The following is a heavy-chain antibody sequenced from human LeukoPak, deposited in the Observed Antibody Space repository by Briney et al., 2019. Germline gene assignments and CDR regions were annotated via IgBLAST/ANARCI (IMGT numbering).Heavy chain of an antibody. V-gene: IGHV3-21*01. Sequence: GSLRLSCAASGFTFSTYGMNWVRQTPGKGLEWVSSISSSGSYIYYADSVKGRFTISRDNAKNSLYLQMNSLRAEDTAVYYCVRGEIGYCSSTSCYIFDYWGQGTLVTVSS. CDR1: GFTFSTYG. D-gene: IGHD2-2*02. CDR2: ISSSGSYI. J-gene: IGHJ4*02. CDR3: VRGEIGYCSSTSCYIFDY.